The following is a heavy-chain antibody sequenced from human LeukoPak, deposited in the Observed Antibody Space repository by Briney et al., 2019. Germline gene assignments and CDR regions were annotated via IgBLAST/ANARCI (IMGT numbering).Heavy chain of an antibody. CDR2: INPNSGGT. Sequence: GASVKVSCKASGYTFTGYYMHWVRQAPEQGLEWMGRINPNSGGTNYAQKFQGRVTMTRDTSISTAYMELSRLRSDDTAVYYCARAFGVVIEDFYYYYGMDVWGQGTTVTVSS. J-gene: IGHJ6*02. CDR1: GYTFTGYY. CDR3: ARAFGVVIEDFYYYYGMDV. V-gene: IGHV1-2*06. D-gene: IGHD3-3*01.